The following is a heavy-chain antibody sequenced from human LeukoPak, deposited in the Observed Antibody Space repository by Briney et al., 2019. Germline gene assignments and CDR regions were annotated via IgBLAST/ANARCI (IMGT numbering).Heavy chain of an antibody. D-gene: IGHD5-18*01. Sequence: GGSLRLSWAASGFTFSSYSMNWVRQAPGKGLEWVSSISSSSSYIYYADSVKGRFTISRDNAKNSLYLQMNSLRAEDTAVYYCARAHTAMVYYFDYWGQGTLVTVSS. V-gene: IGHV3-21*01. CDR1: GFTFSSYS. CDR2: ISSSSSYI. J-gene: IGHJ4*02. CDR3: ARAHTAMVYYFDY.